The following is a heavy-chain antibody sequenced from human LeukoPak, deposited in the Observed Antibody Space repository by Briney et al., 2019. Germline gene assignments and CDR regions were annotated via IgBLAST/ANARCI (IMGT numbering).Heavy chain of an antibody. D-gene: IGHD2-2*01. Sequence: ASVKVSCKASGHTFSNYYMHWVRQVPGQGLEWIGIINPSGGSTSYAQKFQGRVTMTRDTATRTVYMELSSLRSEDTAVYYCARGGPASDFIVVAPTTNAFDIWGQGTMVTVSS. CDR1: GHTFSNYY. V-gene: IGHV1-46*01. CDR3: ARGGPASDFIVVAPTTNAFDI. CDR2: INPSGGST. J-gene: IGHJ3*02.